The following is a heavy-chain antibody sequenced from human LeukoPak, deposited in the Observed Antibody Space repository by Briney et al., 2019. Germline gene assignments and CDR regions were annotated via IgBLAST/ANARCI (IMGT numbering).Heavy chain of an antibody. D-gene: IGHD1-26*01. Sequence: GGSLRLSCAASGFTFSRYSMNWVRQAPGKGPQWVSYISSSSSAIYYADSVRGRFTISRDNAKNSLYLQMNSLRAEDTAVYYCARGSGSFSGGFDYWGQGTLVTVSS. CDR1: GFTFSRYS. J-gene: IGHJ4*02. CDR2: ISSSSSAI. V-gene: IGHV3-48*01. CDR3: ARGSGSFSGGFDY.